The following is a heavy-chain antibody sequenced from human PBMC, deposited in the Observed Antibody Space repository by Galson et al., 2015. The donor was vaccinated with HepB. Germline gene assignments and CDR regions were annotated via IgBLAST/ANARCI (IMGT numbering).Heavy chain of an antibody. D-gene: IGHD3-10*01. CDR2: ISRTSTTM. CDR1: GFTFSSYT. J-gene: IGHJ2*01. V-gene: IGHV3-48*02. CDR3: ASFDFGSGSSSAYWYFDL. Sequence: SLRLSCAASGFTFSSYTMNWVRQAPGKGLESVSYISRTSTTMYYADSAKGRFTISRDNAHNSPYLQMNSLRDEDTAVYYCASFDFGSGSSSAYWYFDLWGSVALVTVSS.